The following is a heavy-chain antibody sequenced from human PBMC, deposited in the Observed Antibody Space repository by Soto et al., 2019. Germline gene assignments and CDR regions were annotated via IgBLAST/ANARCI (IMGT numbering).Heavy chain of an antibody. Sequence: PSETLSLTCTVSGGSISSYYWNWIREPAGKGLEWIGRIYTSGGTNYNPSLKSRVTMSVDTSKKQFSVKLSSVTAADTAVYYCARGAAAGVDYGMDVWGQGTTVTVSS. CDR3: ARGAAAGVDYGMDV. V-gene: IGHV4-4*07. D-gene: IGHD6-13*01. CDR1: GGSISSYY. CDR2: IYTSGGT. J-gene: IGHJ6*02.